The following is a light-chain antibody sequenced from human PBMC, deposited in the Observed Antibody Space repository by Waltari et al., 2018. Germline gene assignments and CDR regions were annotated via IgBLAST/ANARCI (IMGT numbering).Light chain of an antibody. Sequence: ELVLTQSSATLSLSLGDRATLSCSASQSGSSYLAWYQQKPGQAPRPLIHDASNSVTGIPPRFSSSRAATDFTLIISSIEPDEFSVSYCRQRSNWPLFTFGPGTKVDIK. CDR2: DAS. CDR3: RQRSNWPLFT. V-gene: IGKV3-11*01. CDR1: QSGSSY. J-gene: IGKJ3*01.